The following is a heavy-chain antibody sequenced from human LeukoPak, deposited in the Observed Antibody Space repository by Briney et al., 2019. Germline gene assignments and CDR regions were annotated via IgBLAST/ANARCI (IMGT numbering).Heavy chain of an antibody. J-gene: IGHJ6*03. CDR2: ISSSSSYI. V-gene: IGHV3-21*01. Sequence: GGSLRLSCAASGFTFSSYSMNWVRQAPGKGLERVSSISSSSSYIYYADSVKGRFTISRDNAKNSLYLQMNSLRAEDTAVYYCARDGGYCTNGVCSYYYYYYMDVWGKGTTVTVSS. CDR3: ARDGGYCTNGVCSYYYYYYMDV. D-gene: IGHD2-8*01. CDR1: GFTFSSYS.